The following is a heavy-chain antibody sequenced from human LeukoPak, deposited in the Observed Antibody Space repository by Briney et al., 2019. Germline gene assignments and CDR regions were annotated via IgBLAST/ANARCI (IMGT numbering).Heavy chain of an antibody. CDR3: ARGGAARLHFQN. J-gene: IGHJ1*01. Sequence: PSETLSLTCAVYGGSFSAYYWTWLRQPPGKGLEWIGEINHSGITNYNPSLQSRVTISVDTSKNQFSLNLNSVTAADTAVYYCARGGAARLHFQNWGQGTLVTVSS. V-gene: IGHV4-34*01. CDR1: GGSFSAYY. D-gene: IGHD6-6*01. CDR2: INHSGIT.